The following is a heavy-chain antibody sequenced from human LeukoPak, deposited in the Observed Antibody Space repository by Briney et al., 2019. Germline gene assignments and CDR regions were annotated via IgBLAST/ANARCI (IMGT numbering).Heavy chain of an antibody. CDR2: ISGSGGST. Sequence: GGSLRLSCAGSGFTFNSYGMSWVRQAPGKGVEWVSGISGSGGSTYYADSVKGRLTVSRDNSKNTLYLQMNSLRVEDTAVYYCAKTPVGGDGLDVWGQGTTVTVSS. CDR1: GFTFNSYG. J-gene: IGHJ6*02. CDR3: AKTPVGGDGLDV. V-gene: IGHV3-23*01. D-gene: IGHD2-15*01.